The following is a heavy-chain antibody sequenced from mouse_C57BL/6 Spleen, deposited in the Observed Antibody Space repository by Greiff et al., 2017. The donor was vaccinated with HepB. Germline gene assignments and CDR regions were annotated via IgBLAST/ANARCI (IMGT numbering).Heavy chain of an antibody. J-gene: IGHJ2*01. CDR1: GYTFTSYW. Sequence: VQLQQPGAELVKPGASVKLSCKASGYTFTSYWMQWVKQRPGQGLEWIGEIDPSDSYTNYNQKFKGKATLTVDTSSSTAYMQLSSLTSEDSAVYYCARGWDRDYWGQGTTLTVSS. CDR2: IDPSDSYT. CDR3: ARGWDRDY. D-gene: IGHD3-3*01. V-gene: IGHV1-50*01.